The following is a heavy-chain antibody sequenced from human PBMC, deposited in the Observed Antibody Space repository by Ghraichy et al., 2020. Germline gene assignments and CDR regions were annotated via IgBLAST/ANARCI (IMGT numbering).Heavy chain of an antibody. CDR3: ARVIRAPYSSGGGFDY. CDR1: GGSISSYY. V-gene: IGHV4-59*01. Sequence: SETLSLTCTVSGGSISSYYWSWIRQPPGKGLEWIGYIYYSGSTNYNPSLKSRVTISVDPSKNQFSLKLSSVTAADTAVYYCARVIRAPYSSGGGFDYWGQGTLVTVSS. J-gene: IGHJ4*02. CDR2: IYYSGST. D-gene: IGHD6-19*01.